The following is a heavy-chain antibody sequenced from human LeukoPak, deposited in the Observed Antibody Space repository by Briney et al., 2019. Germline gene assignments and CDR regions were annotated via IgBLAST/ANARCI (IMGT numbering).Heavy chain of an antibody. V-gene: IGHV4-39*01. Sequence: PSETLSLTCSVSGDSVSSSTYYWGWIRQPPGKGLEYIATIFYTGDTYYNPSLKSRVTISMDTSKDQFSLKLGSVTAADTAVYYCARHVIDDAYYYDSSGSGAYDYWGQGTLVTVSS. D-gene: IGHD3-22*01. CDR2: IFYTGDT. CDR3: ARHVIDDAYYYDSSGSGAYDY. J-gene: IGHJ4*02. CDR1: GDSVSSSTYY.